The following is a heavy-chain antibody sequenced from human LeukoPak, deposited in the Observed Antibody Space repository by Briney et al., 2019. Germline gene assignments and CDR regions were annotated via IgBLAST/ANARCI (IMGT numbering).Heavy chain of an antibody. V-gene: IGHV3-23*01. D-gene: IGHD3-10*01. CDR1: GFPFIIGNHA. CDR2: ISGSGGST. Sequence: GGSLRLSCAVSGFPFIIGNHAMRWVRQAPGKGLEWVSTISGSGGSTYYADSVKGRFTISRDNSKNTLYLQMNSLRAEDTAVYYCAREDRFRYGSPGVGYFDLWGRGTLVTVSS. J-gene: IGHJ2*01. CDR3: AREDRFRYGSPGVGYFDL.